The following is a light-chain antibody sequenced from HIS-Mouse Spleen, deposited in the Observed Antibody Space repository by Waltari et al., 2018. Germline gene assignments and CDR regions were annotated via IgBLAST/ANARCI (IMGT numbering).Light chain of an antibody. V-gene: IGLV2-8*01. Sequence: QSALTQPPSASGSPGQSVTISCTGTSSDVGGYHYVSWYQQHPGKAPKLMIYEVSKRPYGIPDRFSGSKSGNTASLTVSGLQAEDEADYYCSSYAGSNNYVFGTGTKVTVL. CDR1: SSDVGGYHY. CDR3: SSYAGSNNYV. CDR2: EVS. J-gene: IGLJ1*01.